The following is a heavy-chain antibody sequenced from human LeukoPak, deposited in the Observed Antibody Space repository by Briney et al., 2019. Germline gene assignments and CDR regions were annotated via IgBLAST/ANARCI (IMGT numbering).Heavy chain of an antibody. J-gene: IGHJ3*02. CDR2: ISSSSTTI. CDR3: ARGTYGGNDAFDI. V-gene: IGHV3-11*01. CDR1: GFTFSDYY. D-gene: IGHD4-23*01. Sequence: GGSLRLSCAASGFTFSDYYMSWIRQAPGKGLEWVSYISSSSTTIYYADSVKGRFTISRDNAKNSLYLQMNSLRAEDTAVYYCARGTYGGNDAFDIWGQGTMVTVSS.